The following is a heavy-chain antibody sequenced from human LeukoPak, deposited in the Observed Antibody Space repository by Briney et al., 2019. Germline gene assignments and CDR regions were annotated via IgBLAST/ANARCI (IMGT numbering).Heavy chain of an antibody. CDR2: INHSGST. V-gene: IGHV4-34*01. D-gene: IGHD2-2*03. CDR1: GGSFSGYY. CDR3: ARGGYCSSTSCYAGFVDY. Sequence: KPSETLSLTCAVYGGSFSGYYWSWIRQPPGKGLEWIGEINHSGSTNYNPSLKSRVTISVDTSKNQFSLKLSSVTAADTAVYYCARGGYCSSTSCYAGFVDYWGQGTLVTVSS. J-gene: IGHJ4*02.